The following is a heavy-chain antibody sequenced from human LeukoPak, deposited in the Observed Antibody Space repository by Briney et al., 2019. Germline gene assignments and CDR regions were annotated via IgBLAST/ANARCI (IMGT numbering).Heavy chain of an antibody. Sequence: SVKVSCKASGGTFSSYAISWVRQAPGQGLEWMGGIIPIFGTANYAQTFQGRVTITTDESTSTAYMELSSLRAEDTAVYYCARGGPNWFDPWGQGTLVTVSS. CDR2: IIPIFGTA. CDR1: GGTFSSYA. V-gene: IGHV1-69*05. J-gene: IGHJ5*02. CDR3: ARGGPNWFDP.